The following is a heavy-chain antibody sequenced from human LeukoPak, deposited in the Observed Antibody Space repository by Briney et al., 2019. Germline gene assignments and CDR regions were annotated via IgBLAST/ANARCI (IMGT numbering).Heavy chain of an antibody. CDR3: ARDRTDYDFWSGYYYYYYGMDV. CDR1: GGSISSGDYY. J-gene: IGHJ6*02. V-gene: IGHV4-30-4*01. Sequence: SETLSLTCTVSGGSISSGDYYWSWIRQPPGKGLEWIGYIYYSGGTYYNPSLKSRVTISVDTSKNQFSLKLSSVTAADTAVYYCARDRTDYDFWSGYYYYYYGMDVWGQGTTVTVSS. CDR2: IYYSGGT. D-gene: IGHD3-3*01.